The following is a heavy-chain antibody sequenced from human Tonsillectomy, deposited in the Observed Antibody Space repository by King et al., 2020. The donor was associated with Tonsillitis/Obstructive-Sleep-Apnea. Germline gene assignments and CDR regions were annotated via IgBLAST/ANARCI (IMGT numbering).Heavy chain of an antibody. CDR2: ISGSGVST. CDR3: AIAPWELALGY. Sequence: DVQLVESGGGLVQPGGSLRLSCAASGFTFSNYAMSWVRQAPGKGLEWVSAISGSGVSTYYADSVKGRFTISRDNSKNTLYLQMNSLRAEDTAVYYFAIAPWELALGYWGQGTLVTVSS. D-gene: IGHD1-26*01. CDR1: GFTFSNYA. V-gene: IGHV3-23*04. J-gene: IGHJ4*02.